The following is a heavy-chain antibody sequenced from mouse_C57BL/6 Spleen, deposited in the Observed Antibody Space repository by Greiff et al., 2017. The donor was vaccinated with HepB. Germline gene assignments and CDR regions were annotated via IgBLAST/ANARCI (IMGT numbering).Heavy chain of an antibody. J-gene: IGHJ2*01. Sequence: EVQVVESGGGLVQPGGSMKLSCAASGFTFSDAWMDWVRQSPEKGLEWVAEIRNKANNHATYYAESVKGRFTISRDDSKSSVYLQMNSLRAEDTGIYYCTSLITTAFDYWGQGTTLTVSS. CDR2: IRNKANNHAT. V-gene: IGHV6-6*01. CDR1: GFTFSDAW. D-gene: IGHD1-2*01. CDR3: TSLITTAFDY.